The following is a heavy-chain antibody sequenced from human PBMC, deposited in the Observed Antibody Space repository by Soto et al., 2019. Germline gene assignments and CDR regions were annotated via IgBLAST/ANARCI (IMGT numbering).Heavy chain of an antibody. CDR1: GWSFSGYY. D-gene: IGHD3-3*01. CDR2: INHSGST. Sequence: ETLSLTCAVYGWSFSGYYWSWIRQPPGKGLEWIGEINHSGSTNYNPSLKSRVTISVDTSKNQFSLKLSSVTAADTAVYYCARPPRRYYDFWSGYGFDPWGQGTLVTV. V-gene: IGHV4-34*01. J-gene: IGHJ5*02. CDR3: ARPPRRYYDFWSGYGFDP.